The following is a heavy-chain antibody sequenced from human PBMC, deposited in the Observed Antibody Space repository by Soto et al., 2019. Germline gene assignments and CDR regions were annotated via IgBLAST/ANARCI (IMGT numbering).Heavy chain of an antibody. CDR3: AIDGYFDFYNWFDP. D-gene: IGHD3-9*01. CDR1: GFTFSSYA. J-gene: IGHJ5*02. CDR2: ISGGGGST. Sequence: PGGSLRLSCAASGFTFSSYAMSWVRQAPGKGLEWVSAISGGGGSTYYADSVKGRFTISRDNSKNTLYLQMNSLRAEDTAVYYCAIDGYFDFYNWFDPWGQGTLVTVSS. V-gene: IGHV3-23*01.